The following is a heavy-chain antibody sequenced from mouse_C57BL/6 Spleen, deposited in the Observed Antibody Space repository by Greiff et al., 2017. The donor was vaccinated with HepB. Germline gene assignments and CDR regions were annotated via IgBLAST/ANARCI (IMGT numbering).Heavy chain of an antibody. Sequence: QVQLQQPGAELVRPGSSVKLSCKASGYTFTSYWMDWVKQRPGQGLEWIGNIYPSDSETHYNQKFKDKATLTVDKSSSTAYMQLSSLTSEDSAVYYCASSLLTGTRAMDYWGQGTSVTVSS. D-gene: IGHD4-1*01. CDR1: GYTFTSYW. J-gene: IGHJ4*01. V-gene: IGHV1-61*01. CDR2: IYPSDSET. CDR3: ASSLLTGTRAMDY.